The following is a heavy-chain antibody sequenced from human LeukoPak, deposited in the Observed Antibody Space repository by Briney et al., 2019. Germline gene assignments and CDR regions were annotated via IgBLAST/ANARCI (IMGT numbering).Heavy chain of an antibody. CDR1: GGSISSYY. CDR2: IYPSGST. J-gene: IGHJ4*02. Sequence: SESLSLTCTVSGGSISSYYWTWIRQPAGKGLEWIGRIYPSGSTNYNPSLKSRVTMSVDTSKNQFSLKLSSVTAADTAVYYCARENSGSYREFDYWGQGTLVTVSS. CDR3: ARENSGSYREFDY. V-gene: IGHV4-4*07. D-gene: IGHD1-26*01.